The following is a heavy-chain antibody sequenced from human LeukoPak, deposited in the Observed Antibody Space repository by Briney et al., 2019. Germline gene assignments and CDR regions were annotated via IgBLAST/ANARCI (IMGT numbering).Heavy chain of an antibody. J-gene: IGHJ4*02. CDR3: AREGYYDSSGYFGFDY. CDR2: IIPIFGTA. V-gene: IGHV1-69*05. D-gene: IGHD3-22*01. CDR1: GGTFSSYA. Sequence: SVKVSCKASGGTFSSYAISWVRQAPGQGLEWMGGIIPIFGTANYAQQFQGRVTITTDESTSTAYMELSSLRSEDTAVYYCAREGYYDSSGYFGFDYWGQGTLVTVSS.